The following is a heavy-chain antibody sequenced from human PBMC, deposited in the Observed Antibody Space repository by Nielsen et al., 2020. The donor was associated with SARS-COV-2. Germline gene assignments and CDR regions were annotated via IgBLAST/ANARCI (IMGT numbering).Heavy chain of an antibody. CDR2: ISGSGGST. J-gene: IGHJ4*02. Sequence: GGSLRLSCAASGFIFSSYAMSWVRQAPGKGLEWVSTISGSGGSTYYANSVKGRFTISRDNSKNTLYLQMISLRAEDTAIYYCAKDGSGWYREYYFDYWGQGTLVTVSS. CDR1: GFIFSSYA. D-gene: IGHD6-19*01. V-gene: IGHV3-23*01. CDR3: AKDGSGWYREYYFDY.